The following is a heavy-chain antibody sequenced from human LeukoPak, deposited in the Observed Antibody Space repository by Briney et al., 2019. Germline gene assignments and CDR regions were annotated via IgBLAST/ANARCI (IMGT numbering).Heavy chain of an antibody. J-gene: IGHJ4*02. CDR2: ISSSSSYI. Sequence: GGSLRLSCAASGFTFSSYSMNWVRQAPGKGLEWVSSISSSSSYIYYADSVKGRFTISRDNAKNSLYLQMSSLRAEDTAVYYCARTPPNHYDSSGYYSHYGYWGQGTLVTVSS. D-gene: IGHD3-22*01. CDR1: GFTFSSYS. V-gene: IGHV3-21*01. CDR3: ARTPPNHYDSSGYYSHYGY.